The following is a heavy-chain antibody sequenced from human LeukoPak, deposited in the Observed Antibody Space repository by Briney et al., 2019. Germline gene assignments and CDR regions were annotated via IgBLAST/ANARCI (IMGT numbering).Heavy chain of an antibody. J-gene: IGHJ4*02. D-gene: IGHD3-10*01. CDR1: GLAVDNNY. CDR2: IYYNGSA. CDR3: ATLTLYYGSGSYFDY. Sequence: GGALRLSCVAPGLAVDNNYMSWVRRAPAKGLECVSPIYYNGSASYADYVKGRFTIPRDNAKNTLFLQMNSLRAEDTALYYCATLTLYYGSGSYFDYWGQGTLVAVSS. V-gene: IGHV3-53*01.